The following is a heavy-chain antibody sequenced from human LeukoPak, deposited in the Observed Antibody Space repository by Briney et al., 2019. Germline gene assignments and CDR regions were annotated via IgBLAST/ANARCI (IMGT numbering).Heavy chain of an antibody. CDR2: IYYSGST. CDR1: GGSISSGDYY. V-gene: IGHV4-30-4*08. CDR3: ARVTLFGVVIIGAFDI. J-gene: IGHJ3*02. Sequence: SEILSLTCTVSGGSISSGDYYWSWIRQPPGKGLEWIGYIYYSGSTYYNPSLKSRVTISVDTSKNQFSLKLSSVTAADTAVYYCARVTLFGVVIIGAFDIWGQGTMVTVSS. D-gene: IGHD3-3*01.